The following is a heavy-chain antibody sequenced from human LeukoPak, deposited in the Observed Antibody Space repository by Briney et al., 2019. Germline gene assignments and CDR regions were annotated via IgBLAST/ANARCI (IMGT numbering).Heavy chain of an antibody. CDR3: ARSAESSSWVEFDY. Sequence: GASVKVSCKASGYTFNSYGISWVRQAPGQGLEWMGWINSNSGGTNYAQKFQVRGTMTRDTSISTAYMELSRLRSDDTAVYYCARSAESSSWVEFDYWGQGTLVTVSS. J-gene: IGHJ4*02. V-gene: IGHV1-2*02. D-gene: IGHD6-13*01. CDR2: INSNSGGT. CDR1: GYTFNSYG.